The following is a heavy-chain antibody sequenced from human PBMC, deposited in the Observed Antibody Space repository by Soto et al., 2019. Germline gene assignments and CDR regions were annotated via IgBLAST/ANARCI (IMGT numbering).Heavy chain of an antibody. Sequence: ASVKVSCKASGYTFTSYGISWVRQAPGQGLEWMGWISAYNGNTNYAQKLQGRVTMTTDTSTSTAYMELRSLRSDDTAVYYCARESCSGGSCYPTDDALDMWGQGTMVTVSS. CDR3: ARESCSGGSCYPTDDALDM. J-gene: IGHJ3*02. V-gene: IGHV1-18*01. CDR1: GYTFTSYG. D-gene: IGHD2-15*01. CDR2: ISAYNGNT.